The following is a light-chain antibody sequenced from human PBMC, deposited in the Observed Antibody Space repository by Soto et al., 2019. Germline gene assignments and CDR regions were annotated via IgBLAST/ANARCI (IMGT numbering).Light chain of an antibody. V-gene: IGKV3-11*01. CDR2: DAS. Sequence: EIVLTQSPATLSLSPGERATLSCRASQSVSSYLAWYQQKPGQAPRLLIYDASNRATGIPARFSGSGSGTDFTLTISRLEPEDFAVYYCQQRSSWHALTFGGGTKVEIK. CDR3: QQRSSWHALT. CDR1: QSVSSY. J-gene: IGKJ4*01.